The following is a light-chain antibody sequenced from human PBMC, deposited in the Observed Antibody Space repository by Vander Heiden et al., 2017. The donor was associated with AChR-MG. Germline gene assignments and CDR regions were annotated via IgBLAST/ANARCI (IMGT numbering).Light chain of an antibody. J-gene: IGKJ4*01. Sequence: EIVMTQSSANLSVSPGERATRSCRASQSVSRHLAWYQQKPGQAPRLLIYGASTRATGITARFSGSGCGTEFTLTISSRQSEDFAVYYCQQYYYGPPLTFGGGTKVEIK. CDR2: GAS. CDR3: QQYYYGPPLT. CDR1: QSVSRH. V-gene: IGKV3-15*01.